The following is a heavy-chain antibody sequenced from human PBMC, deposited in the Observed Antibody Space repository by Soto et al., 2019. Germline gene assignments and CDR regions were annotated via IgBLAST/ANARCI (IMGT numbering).Heavy chain of an antibody. D-gene: IGHD3-10*01. CDR1: GYSFISYG. J-gene: IGHJ4*02. Sequence: QIQLVQSGAEVKKPGASVNISCKASGYSFISYGMYWVRQAPGQRLEWMGWINAVNGDTKYSQKFQGRVTIIRDTSASKVYMQLRSLRGDDTDVYYCAIAYMRGRDYWGQGTLVTVSS. V-gene: IGHV1-3*01. CDR3: AIAYMRGRDY. CDR2: INAVNGDT.